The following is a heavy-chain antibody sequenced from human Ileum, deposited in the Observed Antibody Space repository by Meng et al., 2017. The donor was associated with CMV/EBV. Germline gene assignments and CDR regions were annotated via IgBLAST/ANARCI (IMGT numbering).Heavy chain of an antibody. CDR2: INPNSGGT. D-gene: IGHD3-22*01. CDR3: ARGDSSGYFSYYYGMDV. CDR1: GYTFTGHY. Sequence: ASVKVSCKASGYTFTGHYIHWVRQAPGQGLEWMGWINPNSGGTNYAQKFQGRVTMTRDTSIGTAFMELTRLRSDDTAVYYCARGDSSGYFSYYYGMDVWGQGTTVTVSS. V-gene: IGHV1-2*02. J-gene: IGHJ6*02.